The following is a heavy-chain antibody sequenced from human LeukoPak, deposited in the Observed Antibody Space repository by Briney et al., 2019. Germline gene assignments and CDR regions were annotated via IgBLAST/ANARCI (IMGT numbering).Heavy chain of an antibody. J-gene: IGHJ4*02. Sequence: PGGSLRLSCVASGRTFSSYWMQWVRQAPGKGLVWVSRINSDGSSASYADSVKGRFTISRDNAKNTLYLQMNSLRAEDTAVYYCARHLTYGGWNSWGQGTLVTVSS. CDR1: GRTFSSYW. V-gene: IGHV3-74*01. CDR3: ARHLTYGGWNS. D-gene: IGHD4-23*01. CDR2: INSDGSSA.